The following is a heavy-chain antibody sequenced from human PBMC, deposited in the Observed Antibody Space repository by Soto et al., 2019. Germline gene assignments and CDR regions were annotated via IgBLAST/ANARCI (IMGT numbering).Heavy chain of an antibody. CDR3: AKGQEVPAGAGIAARRFDY. J-gene: IGHJ4*02. Sequence: GGSLRLSCAASGFTFSSYAMSWVRQAPGKGLEWVSAISGSGGSTYYADSVKGRFTISRDNSRNTLYLQMNSLRAEDTAVCYCAKGQEVPAGAGIAARRFDYWGQGTLVTVSS. CDR2: ISGSGGST. D-gene: IGHD6-6*01. CDR1: GFTFSSYA. V-gene: IGHV3-23*01.